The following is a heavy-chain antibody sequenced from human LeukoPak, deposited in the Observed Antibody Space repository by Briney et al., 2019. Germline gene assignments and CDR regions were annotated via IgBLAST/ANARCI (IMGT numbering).Heavy chain of an antibody. Sequence: GGSLRLSCAASGFTFSRYWMSWVRQAPGKGLEWVANIKQDGSEKYYVDSVKGRFTISRDNAKNSLYLQMNSLRAEDTAVYYCARDRVLTTVTTFSYWGQGTLVTVSS. J-gene: IGHJ4*02. V-gene: IGHV3-7*01. CDR3: ARDRVLTTVTTFSY. CDR2: IKQDGSEK. D-gene: IGHD4-17*01. CDR1: GFTFSRYW.